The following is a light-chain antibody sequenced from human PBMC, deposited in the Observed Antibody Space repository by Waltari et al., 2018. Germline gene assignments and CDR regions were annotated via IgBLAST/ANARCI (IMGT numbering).Light chain of an antibody. CDR1: TGVVTRCHN. CDR2: DTN. J-gene: IGLJ3*02. Sequence: QAVVTQEPSLPVSPGGTVTPTTGSSTGVVTRCHNPYWSQPRPGPTPRTLFYDTNNKHHWTLARFSGSLLGGKAALTLSGAQPEDEAEYYCLLFYSGPHVFGGGTKLTVL. CDR3: LLFYSGPHV. V-gene: IGLV7-46*01.